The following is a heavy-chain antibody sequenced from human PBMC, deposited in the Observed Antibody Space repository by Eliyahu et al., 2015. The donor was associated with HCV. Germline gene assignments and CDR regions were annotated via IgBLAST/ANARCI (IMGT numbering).Heavy chain of an antibody. CDR3: ARGSPTLEIPSAMSFDH. V-gene: IGHV4-34*01. CDR1: GGSFNXHF. Sequence: VQLQQWGAGLLKPSEXLPLSCTVFGGSFNXHFWXWIRQSPGRGLEWIGDIHPSGSTNYNPSLQSRLTISLDTSKNQCSLRLNSMTAADAAVYYCARGSPTLEIPSAMSFDHWGQGTPVTVSS. CDR2: IHPSGST. D-gene: IGHD2-2*01. J-gene: IGHJ4*02.